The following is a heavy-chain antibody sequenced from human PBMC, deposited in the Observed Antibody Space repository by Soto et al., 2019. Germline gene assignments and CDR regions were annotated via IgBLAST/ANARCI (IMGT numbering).Heavy chain of an antibody. Sequence: GGSLRLSCAASGFTFSSYGMHWVRQAPGKGLEWVAVISYDGGNKYYADSVKGRFTISRDNSKNTLYLQMNSLRAEDTAVYYCAKLGEWIQLWPGLDYWGQGTLVTVSS. CDR2: ISYDGGNK. D-gene: IGHD5-18*01. V-gene: IGHV3-30*18. J-gene: IGHJ4*02. CDR1: GFTFSSYG. CDR3: AKLGEWIQLWPGLDY.